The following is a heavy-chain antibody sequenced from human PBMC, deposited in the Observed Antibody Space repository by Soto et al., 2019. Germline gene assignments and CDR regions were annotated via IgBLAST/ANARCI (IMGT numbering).Heavy chain of an antibody. J-gene: IGHJ5*02. D-gene: IGHD3-10*01. CDR1: GFTFSSYG. Sequence: GSLRLSCAASGFTFSSYGMHWVRQAPGKGLEWVAVISYDGSNKYYADSVKGRFTISRDNSKNTLYLQMNSLRAEDTAVYYCARTTYDYASRFDPWGQGTLVTVSS. V-gene: IGHV3-30*03. CDR3: ARTTYDYASRFDP. CDR2: ISYDGSNK.